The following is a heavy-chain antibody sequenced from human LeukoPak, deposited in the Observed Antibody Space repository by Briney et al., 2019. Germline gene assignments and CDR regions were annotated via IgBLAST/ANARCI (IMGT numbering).Heavy chain of an antibody. CDR3: QSRFLEWLLDY. V-gene: IGHV4-39*01. D-gene: IGHD3-3*01. CDR1: GDSIRSNNYY. Sequence: PSETLSLTCTVSGDSIRSNNYYWGWIRQPPGKGLEWIGSIYDTGSTFYNPSLKSRVIISEDTSKNQFSLKLSSVTAADTAVYYCQSRFLEWLLDYWGQGTLVTVSS. J-gene: IGHJ4*02. CDR2: IYDTGST.